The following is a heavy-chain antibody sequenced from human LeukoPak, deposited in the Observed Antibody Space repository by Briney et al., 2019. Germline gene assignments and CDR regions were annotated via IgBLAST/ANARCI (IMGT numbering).Heavy chain of an antibody. V-gene: IGHV3-53*01. Sequence: TGGSLRLSCAASGFTVSSNYMSWVRQAPGKGLEWVSVIYSGGSTYYADSVKGRFTISRDNAKNTPYLQMNSLRAEDTAVYYCARDVTGTTSDYWGQGTLVTVSS. CDR3: ARDVTGTTSDY. D-gene: IGHD1-20*01. J-gene: IGHJ4*02. CDR1: GFTVSSNY. CDR2: IYSGGST.